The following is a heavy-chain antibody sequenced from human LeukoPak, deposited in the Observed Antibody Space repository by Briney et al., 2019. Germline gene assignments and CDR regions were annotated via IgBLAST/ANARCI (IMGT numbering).Heavy chain of an antibody. D-gene: IGHD3-9*01. J-gene: IGHJ4*02. V-gene: IGHV3-23*01. CDR1: GFTFSGYA. CDR2: ISSGDRT. Sequence: PGGSLRLSCAASGFTFSGYAMNWVRQAPGKGLEWVAGISSGDRTFHAESVKGRFTISRDKSKDTLYLQMNSLRAEDTAVYYCAKDATASPYFHWFDNWGQGTQVIVSS. CDR3: AKDATASPYFHWFDN.